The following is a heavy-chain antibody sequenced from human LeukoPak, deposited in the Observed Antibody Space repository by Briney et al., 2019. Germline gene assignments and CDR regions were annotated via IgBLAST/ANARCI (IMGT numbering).Heavy chain of an antibody. Sequence: GGSLRLSCAASGFTLSSYWMHWVRQAPGKGLVWVSRINSDGSSTSYADTVKGRFTISRDNAKNTLYLQMNSLRAEDTAVYYCARVQGHPPNGLDIWGQGTMVTVSS. V-gene: IGHV3-74*01. J-gene: IGHJ3*02. CDR1: GFTLSSYW. CDR3: ARVQGHPPNGLDI. CDR2: INSDGSST. D-gene: IGHD2-8*01.